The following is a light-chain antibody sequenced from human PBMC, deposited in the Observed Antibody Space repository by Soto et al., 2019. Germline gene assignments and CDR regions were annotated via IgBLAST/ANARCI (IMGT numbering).Light chain of an antibody. CDR3: QQYNGYWT. Sequence: DIQMTQSPSTLSASVGDRVTITCRASQSISDSLAWYQQKPGKAPKLLIYEASSLKSGVQSRFRGSRSGTEYTLTIRSLQPDDFATYYCQQYNGYWTFGQGTKVEIK. CDR1: QSISDS. CDR2: EAS. V-gene: IGKV1-5*03. J-gene: IGKJ1*01.